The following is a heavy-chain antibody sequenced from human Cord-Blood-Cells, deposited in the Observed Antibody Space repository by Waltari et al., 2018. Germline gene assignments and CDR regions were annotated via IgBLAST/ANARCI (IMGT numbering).Heavy chain of an antibody. Sequence: QVQLQESGPGLVKPSGTLSLTCAVSGGSISSSNWWSWVRQPPGKGLEWIGEIDHSGSTNYTPSLKSRVTISVDKSKNQFSLKLSAVTAADTAVYYCARDRAVAGTAPFDYWGQGTLVTVSS. J-gene: IGHJ4*02. D-gene: IGHD6-19*01. CDR3: ARDRAVAGTAPFDY. CDR1: GGSISSSNW. CDR2: IDHSGST. V-gene: IGHV4-4*02.